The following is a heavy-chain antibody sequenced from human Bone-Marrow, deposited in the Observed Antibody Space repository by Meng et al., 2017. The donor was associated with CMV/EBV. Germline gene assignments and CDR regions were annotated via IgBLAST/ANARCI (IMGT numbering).Heavy chain of an antibody. CDR1: GFTFSSYS. Sequence: GESLKISCAASGFTFSSYSMNWVRQAPGKGLEWVSSISSSSSYIYYADSVKGRFTISRDNAKNPLYLQMNSLRAEDTAVYYCARPSSGWMYDAFDIWGQGTMVTVSS. V-gene: IGHV3-21*01. J-gene: IGHJ3*02. CDR3: ARPSSGWMYDAFDI. D-gene: IGHD6-19*01. CDR2: ISSSSSYI.